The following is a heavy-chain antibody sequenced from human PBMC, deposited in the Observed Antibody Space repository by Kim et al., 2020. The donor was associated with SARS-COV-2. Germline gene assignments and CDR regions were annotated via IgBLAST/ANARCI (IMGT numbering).Heavy chain of an antibody. CDR2: IYYSGRT. J-gene: IGHJ4*02. CDR3: ARAKDINYFAY. V-gene: IGHV4-59*13. CDR1: GGSISSYY. D-gene: IGHD2-15*01. Sequence: SETLSLTCTISGGSISSYYWNWIRQPPGKGLEWVGYIYYSGRTNYNPSLKSRVTISVDTSKNQFSLRLTSVIAADKAVYFCARAKDINYFAYWVQGTLGT.